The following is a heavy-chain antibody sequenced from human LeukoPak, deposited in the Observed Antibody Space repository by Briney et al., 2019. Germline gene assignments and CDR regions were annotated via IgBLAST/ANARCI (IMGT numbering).Heavy chain of an antibody. J-gene: IGHJ6*02. CDR3: ARGLWDSDV. CDR1: GGSSSGDY. V-gene: IGHV4-34*01. Sequence: SETLSLTCAVSGGSSSGDYWSWTRQPPGKGLEWIGEITDSGSINYNSSLESRVTISLDTSKNQFSLKLSSVTAADTAVYYCARGLWDSDVWGRGTTVTVSS. D-gene: IGHD1-26*01. CDR2: ITDSGSI.